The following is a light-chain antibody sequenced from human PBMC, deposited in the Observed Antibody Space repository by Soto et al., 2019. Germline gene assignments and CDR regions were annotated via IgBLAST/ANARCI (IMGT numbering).Light chain of an antibody. CDR2: EVS. Sequence: DVLVTQSTLSLPVTLGQSASISCRSSQSLENSDGKTYLSWFKQRPGQSPRRLISEVSKRDSGVPDRIRGSGLGTDFTLHISSVEAEDVGVYYCMQGRHLAWTFGQGTKVDIK. J-gene: IGKJ1*01. CDR3: MQGRHLAWT. CDR1: QSLENSDGKTY. V-gene: IGKV2-30*01.